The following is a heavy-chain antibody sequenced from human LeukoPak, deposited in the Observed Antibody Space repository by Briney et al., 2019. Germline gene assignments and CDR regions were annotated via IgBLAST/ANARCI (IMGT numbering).Heavy chain of an antibody. J-gene: IGHJ4*02. V-gene: IGHV3-20*04. CDR3: AREGGRTSQFDY. CDR1: GFTFDDYA. Sequence: GGSLRLSCAASGFTFDDYAMHWVRQAPGKGLEWVSGINWNGGSTGYADSVKGRFTISRDNAKNSLYLQMNSLRAEDTALYYCAREGGRTSQFDYWGQGTLVTVSS. CDR2: INWNGGST. D-gene: IGHD3-16*01.